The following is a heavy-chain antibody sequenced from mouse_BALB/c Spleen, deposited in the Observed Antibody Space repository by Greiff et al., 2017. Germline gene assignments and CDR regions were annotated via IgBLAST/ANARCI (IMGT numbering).Heavy chain of an antibody. CDR3: ALYYYAMDY. J-gene: IGHJ4*01. Sequence: VQLQQPGAELVKPGASVKLSCKASGYTFTSYWMHWVKQRPGQGLEWIGEIDPSDSYTNYNQKFKGKATLTVDKSSSTAYMQLSSLTSEDSAVYYCALYYYAMDYWGQGTSVTVSS. V-gene: IGHV1-69*02. CDR2: IDPSDSYT. CDR1: GYTFTSYW.